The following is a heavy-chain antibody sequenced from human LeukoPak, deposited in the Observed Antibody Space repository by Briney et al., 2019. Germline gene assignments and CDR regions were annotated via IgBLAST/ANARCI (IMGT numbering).Heavy chain of an antibody. CDR2: ISGSGGTK. Sequence: GSLRPSCATSGFNFTNFAMNWVRQAPGKGREWISFISGSGGTKHYADSVKGRFTISRDSSNNLVFLQMSNLRPDDTAVYFCARDSPYTLWAVFEPWGQGTLVIVSS. CDR1: GFNFTNFA. V-gene: IGHV3-23*01. CDR3: ARDSPYTLWAVFEP. J-gene: IGHJ5*02. D-gene: IGHD3-16*01.